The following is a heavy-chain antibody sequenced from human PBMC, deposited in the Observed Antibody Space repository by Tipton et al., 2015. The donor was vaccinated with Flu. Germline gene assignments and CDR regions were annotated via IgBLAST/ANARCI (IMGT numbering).Heavy chain of an antibody. CDR2: MYYRGST. J-gene: IGHJ5*02. Sequence: TLSLTCTVSGGSISSYYWSWIRQAPGKGLEWIGYMYYRGSTDYNPSLKSRVTMSVDTSKNQFSLKVSSVTAADTAVYYCARDPGSRMFDPWGQGTLVTVSS. CDR3: ARDPGSRMFDP. D-gene: IGHD6-13*01. CDR1: GGSISSYY. V-gene: IGHV4-59*12.